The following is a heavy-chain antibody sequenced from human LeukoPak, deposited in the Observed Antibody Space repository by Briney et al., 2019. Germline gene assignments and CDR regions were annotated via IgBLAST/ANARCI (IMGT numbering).Heavy chain of an antibody. V-gene: IGHV3-7*03. Sequence: GGSLRLSGAASGFTFSTYWMSWVRQAPGKGLEWVANINQDGSEKYYVDSVRGRFTISRDNAKNLMYLQMNSLRAEDTAVYYCARRCNSISCYKYWGQGTLVTVSS. CDR2: INQDGSEK. D-gene: IGHD2-2*02. CDR1: GFTFSTYW. J-gene: IGHJ4*02. CDR3: ARRCNSISCYKY.